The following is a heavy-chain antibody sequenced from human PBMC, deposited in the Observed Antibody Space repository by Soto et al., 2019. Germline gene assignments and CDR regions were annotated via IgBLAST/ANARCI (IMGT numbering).Heavy chain of an antibody. D-gene: IGHD4-17*01. J-gene: IGHJ4*02. CDR1: GGSISSYY. CDR3: ARDDGTVNFDY. CDR2: IYYSGST. Sequence: QVQLQESGPGLVKPSETLSLTCTVSGGSISSYYWSWIRQPPGKGLEWIGYIYYSGSTNYNPSLKSRVTISVDTSKNQFSLKLSSVTAADTAVYYCARDDGTVNFDYWGQGTLVTVSS. V-gene: IGHV4-59*01.